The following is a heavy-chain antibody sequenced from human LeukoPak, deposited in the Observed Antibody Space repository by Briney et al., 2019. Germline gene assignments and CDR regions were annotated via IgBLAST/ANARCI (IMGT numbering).Heavy chain of an antibody. V-gene: IGHV3-23*01. Sequence: GGSLRLSCAASGFTFSDYALIWVRQAPGKGLEWISAIRGTGGTTYYADSVKGRFTISRDNARNSLFLQMNSLRAEDTAVYYCVRDFRTQLDGYSPPYHFDYWGQGALVTVSS. J-gene: IGHJ4*02. CDR1: GFTFSDYA. CDR2: IRGTGGTT. CDR3: VRDFRTQLDGYSPPYHFDY. D-gene: IGHD5-24*01.